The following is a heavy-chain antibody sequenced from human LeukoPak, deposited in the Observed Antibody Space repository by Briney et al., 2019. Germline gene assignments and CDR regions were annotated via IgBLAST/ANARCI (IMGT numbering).Heavy chain of an antibody. CDR3: ARDWVAAAGPYYYYYGMDV. CDR1: GYTFTGYY. V-gene: IGHV1-2*04. J-gene: IGHJ6*02. CDR2: INPNSGGT. Sequence: ASVKVSCKASGYTFTGYYMHWVRQAPGQGLEWVGWINPNSGGTNYAQKFQGWVTMTRDTSISTAYMELSRLRSDDTAVYYCARDWVAAAGPYYYYYGMDVWGQGTTVTVSS. D-gene: IGHD6-13*01.